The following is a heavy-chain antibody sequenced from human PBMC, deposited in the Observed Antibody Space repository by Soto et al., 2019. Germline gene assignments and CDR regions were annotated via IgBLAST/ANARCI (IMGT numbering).Heavy chain of an antibody. J-gene: IGHJ6*02. CDR3: ARENVDTAMVPVSYYGMDV. CDR1: GGTFSSYA. D-gene: IGHD5-18*01. CDR2: IIPIFGTA. V-gene: IGHV1-69*01. Sequence: QVQLVQSGAEVKKPGSSVKVSCKASGGTFSSYAISWVRQAPGQGLEWMGGIIPIFGTANYAQKFQGRVTITADESTSTAYMELSRLRSEDTAVYYCARENVDTAMVPVSYYGMDVWGQGTTVTVSS.